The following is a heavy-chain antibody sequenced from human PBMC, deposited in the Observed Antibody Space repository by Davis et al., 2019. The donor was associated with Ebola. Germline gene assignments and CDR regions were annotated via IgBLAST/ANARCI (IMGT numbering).Heavy chain of an antibody. CDR2: IIPLFGTA. CDR3: ARIKAARPGNWFDP. Sequence: SVKVSCKASGGTFSNYPISWVRQAPGQGLEWIGGIIPLFGTAYYAQKFQGRVTITADESTTTAYMDLSSLRSEDTAMYYCARIKAARPGNWFDPWGQGTLVTVSS. V-gene: IGHV1-69*13. D-gene: IGHD6-6*01. CDR1: GGTFSNYP. J-gene: IGHJ5*02.